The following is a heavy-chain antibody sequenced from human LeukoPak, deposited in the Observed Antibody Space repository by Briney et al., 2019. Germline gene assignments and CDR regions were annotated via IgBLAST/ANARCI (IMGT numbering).Heavy chain of an antibody. Sequence: ASVKVSCKASGYTFTSYYMHWVRQAPGQGLEWMGWISTYNGNANYVQKLQGRVTMTTDTSTSTAYMELRSLRSDDTAVYFCARISSVTVDYWGQGTLVTVSS. CDR3: ARISSVTVDY. CDR2: ISTYNGNA. V-gene: IGHV1-18*04. D-gene: IGHD4-17*01. CDR1: GYTFTSYY. J-gene: IGHJ4*02.